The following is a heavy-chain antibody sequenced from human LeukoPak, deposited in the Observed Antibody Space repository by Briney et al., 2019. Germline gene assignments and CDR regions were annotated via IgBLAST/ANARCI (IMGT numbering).Heavy chain of an antibody. CDR2: IRYSGSTI. V-gene: IGHV3-48*03. CDR3: ARGGYSNANKFSYYGMDV. D-gene: IGHD4-11*01. J-gene: IGHJ6*02. CDR1: GFIFSSYE. Sequence: GGSLRLSCAASGFIFSSYEMNWVRQAPGKGLEWVSYIRYSGSTIYYADSVKGRFTISRDNAKNSLYLQMNSLRAEDTAVYYCARGGYSNANKFSYYGMDVWGQGPTVTV.